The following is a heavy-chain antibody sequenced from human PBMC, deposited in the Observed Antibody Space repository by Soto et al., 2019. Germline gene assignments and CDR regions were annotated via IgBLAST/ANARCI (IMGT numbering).Heavy chain of an antibody. D-gene: IGHD3-10*01. CDR3: ARGKHGSGSYAMEDV. J-gene: IGHJ6*02. V-gene: IGHV4-31*03. Sequence: SETLFLTCTVSGGSISSGGYYWSWIRQHPGKGLEWIGYIYYSGSTYYNPSLKSRVTISVDTSKNQFSLKLSSVTAADTAVYYCARGKHGSGSYAMEDVWGQGTTVTVSS. CDR2: IYYSGST. CDR1: GGSISSGGYY.